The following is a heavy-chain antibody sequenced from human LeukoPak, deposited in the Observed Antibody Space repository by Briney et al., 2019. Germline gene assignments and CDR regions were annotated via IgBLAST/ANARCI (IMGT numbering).Heavy chain of an antibody. D-gene: IGHD6-19*01. V-gene: IGHV3-48*01. CDR3: ARPTSSGWYSH. CDR1: GFIFSNYD. CDR2: ITGSSRTK. J-gene: IGHJ3*01. Sequence: GGSLRLSCAASGFIFSNYDMNWVRQAPGKGLEWVSYITGSSRTKSYADSVKGRFTISRANAENSVYLQMNSLRAEDTAVYYCARPTSSGWYSHWGQGTMVTVSS.